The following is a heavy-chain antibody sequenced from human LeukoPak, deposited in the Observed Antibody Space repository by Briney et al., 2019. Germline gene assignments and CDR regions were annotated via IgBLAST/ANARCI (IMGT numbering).Heavy chain of an antibody. Sequence: NTSETLSLTCAVYGGSFSGYYWSWIRQPPGKGLEWIGEINHSGSTNYNPSLKSRVTISVDTSKNQFSLKLSSVTAADTAVYYCARDYYGSGSHYYYMDVWGKGTTVTISS. J-gene: IGHJ6*03. V-gene: IGHV4-34*01. CDR3: ARDYYGSGSHYYYMDV. CDR2: INHSGST. D-gene: IGHD3-10*01. CDR1: GGSFSGYY.